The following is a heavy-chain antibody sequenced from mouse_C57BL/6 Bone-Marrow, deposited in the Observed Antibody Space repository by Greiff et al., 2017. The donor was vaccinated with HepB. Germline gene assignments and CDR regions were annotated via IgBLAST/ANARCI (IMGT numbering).Heavy chain of an antibody. D-gene: IGHD1-1*01. Sequence: DVKLVESGPELVKPGASVKISCKASGYSFTGYYMNWVKQSPEKSLEWIGEINPSTGGTTYNQKFKAKATLTVDKSSSTAYMQLKSLTSEDSAVYYCARGEITTVVATTDFDYWGQGTTLTVSS. J-gene: IGHJ2*01. CDR2: INPSTGGT. V-gene: IGHV1-42*01. CDR3: ARGEITTVVATTDFDY. CDR1: GYSFTGYY.